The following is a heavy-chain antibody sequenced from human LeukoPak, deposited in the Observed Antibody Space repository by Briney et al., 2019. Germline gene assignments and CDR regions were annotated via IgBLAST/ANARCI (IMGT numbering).Heavy chain of an antibody. CDR2: ISSSSSYI. V-gene: IGHV3-21*01. Sequence: GSLRLSCAASGFTFSSYSMNWVRQAPGKGLEWVSSISSSSSYIYYADSVKGRFTISRDNAKNSLYLQMNSLRAEGTAVYYCARDRVVPAAISFDYWGQGTLVTVSS. D-gene: IGHD2-2*01. CDR3: ARDRVVPAAISFDY. CDR1: GFTFSSYS. J-gene: IGHJ4*02.